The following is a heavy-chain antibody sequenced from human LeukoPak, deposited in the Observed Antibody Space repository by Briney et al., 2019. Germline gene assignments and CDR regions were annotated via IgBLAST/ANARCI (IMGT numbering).Heavy chain of an antibody. Sequence: PSETLSLTCAVYGGSFSGYYWSWICQPPGKGLEWLGEINHSGSTNYNPSLKSRVTISVDMSKNQFSLKLSSVTAADTAVYYCARGPPAKPGTGYYYGMDVWGQGTTVTVSS. CDR2: INHSGST. D-gene: IGHD2-2*01. CDR3: ARGPPAKPGTGYYYGMDV. V-gene: IGHV4-34*01. CDR1: GGSFSGYY. J-gene: IGHJ6*02.